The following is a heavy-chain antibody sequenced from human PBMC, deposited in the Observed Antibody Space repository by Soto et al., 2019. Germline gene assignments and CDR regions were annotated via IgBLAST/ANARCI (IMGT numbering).Heavy chain of an antibody. CDR1: GYTFTSYA. CDR2: INGDNGNT. D-gene: IGHD3-10*01. V-gene: IGHV1-3*05. J-gene: IGHJ5*02. Sequence: QVQLVQSGAEEKKPGASVKVSCKTSGYTFTSYAMNWVRQAPGQRLEWMGWINGDNGNTKYSQNCQGRVTITRDTSARTVYMELRSLRSEDTAVYYWERGCWGDRPRDWFDPWGPGTL. CDR3: ERGCWGDRPRDWFDP.